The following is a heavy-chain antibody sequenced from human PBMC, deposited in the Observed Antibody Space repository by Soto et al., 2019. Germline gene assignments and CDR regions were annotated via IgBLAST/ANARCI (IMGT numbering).Heavy chain of an antibody. V-gene: IGHV1-18*01. J-gene: IGHJ3*01. Sequence: QVQLVQSGAEVKKPGASVKVSCKASGYTLTNYGISWVRQAPGQGLEWMGWISTYNGNTNYAQKLQDRVTMTTDKPTSTAYMELRSLRSDDTAVYYCAREADVRAQDVWGQGTMVTVSS. CDR3: AREADVRAQDV. CDR1: GYTLTNYG. CDR2: ISTYNGNT.